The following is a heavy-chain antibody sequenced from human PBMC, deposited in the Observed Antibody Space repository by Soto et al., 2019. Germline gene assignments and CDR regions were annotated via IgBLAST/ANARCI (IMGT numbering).Heavy chain of an antibody. CDR2: INSDGSST. V-gene: IGHV3-74*01. J-gene: IGHJ4*02. D-gene: IGHD2-2*02. CDR1: GFTFSSYW. CDR3: ARDRLQGYCSGTSCYKGIDY. Sequence: EVQLVESGGDLVQPGGSLRLSCAASGFTFSSYWMHWVRQAPGKGLVWVSRINSDGSSTIYADSVRGRFTISRDNAKNRLYLQMNSLRAEDTAVYYCARDRLQGYCSGTSCYKGIDYWGQGTLVTVSS.